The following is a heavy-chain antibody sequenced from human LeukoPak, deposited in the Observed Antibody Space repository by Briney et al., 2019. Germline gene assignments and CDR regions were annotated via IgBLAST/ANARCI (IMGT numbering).Heavy chain of an antibody. CDR3: ARDMYIAAAASSWFDP. J-gene: IGHJ5*02. CDR2: ITWNGGTI. D-gene: IGHD6-13*01. Sequence: GGSLRLSCSASGFTFYDYAMHWVRQVPGKGLEWVSLITWNGGTIGYADSVKGRFTISRDNAKNFLYLQMNSLRPDDTAVYYCARDMYIAAAASSWFDPWGQGTLVTVSS. CDR1: GFTFYDYA. V-gene: IGHV3-9*01.